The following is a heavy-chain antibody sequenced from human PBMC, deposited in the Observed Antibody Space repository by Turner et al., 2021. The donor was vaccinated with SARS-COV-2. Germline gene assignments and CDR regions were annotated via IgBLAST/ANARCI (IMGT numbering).Heavy chain of an antibody. CDR2: IDHSGRT. D-gene: IGHD3-10*01. Sequence: QVQLQQWGAGLLKPSETLSLTCAVYGGSFSNHFWTWIRQPPGKGLEWIGEIDHSGRTKYSSSHESRVTIAVDTPKKLFSLSLSSVTAADTAVYCCARVGSSLGARLNMGRPAITPKRSGIDFWGQGSLVTVSS. J-gene: IGHJ4*02. V-gene: IGHV4-34*02. CDR3: ARVGSSLGARLNMGRPAITPKRSGIDF. CDR1: GGSFSNHF.